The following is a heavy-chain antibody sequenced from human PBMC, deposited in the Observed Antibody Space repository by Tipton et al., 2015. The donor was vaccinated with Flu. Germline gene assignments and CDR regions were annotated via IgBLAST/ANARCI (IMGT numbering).Heavy chain of an antibody. CDR3: ASGRWLQFFDY. CDR2: IFYSGST. V-gene: IGHV4-39*01. J-gene: IGHJ4*02. D-gene: IGHD5-24*01. CDR1: SGSISSSSYH. Sequence: GLVKPSETLSLTCSVSSGSISSSSYHWGWIRQPPGKGLEWIGIIFYSGSTYYNPSLKSRVTISADTSKNQFSLKVTSVTAADTAMYYCASGRWLQFFDYWGQGTLVTVSS.